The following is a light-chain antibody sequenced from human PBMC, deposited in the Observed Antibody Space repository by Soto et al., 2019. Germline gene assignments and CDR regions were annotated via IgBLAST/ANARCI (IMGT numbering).Light chain of an antibody. CDR2: GAS. CDR3: QQYNNWPPVT. Sequence: EIVMTQSPATLSVSPGERATLSCRASQSVSSNLAWYQQKPGQAPRLLIYGASTRATGIPARFSGSGSGTEVTLPISSLQSEDFAVYDCQQYNNWPPVTFGQGTKVEIK. V-gene: IGKV3-15*01. J-gene: IGKJ1*01. CDR1: QSVSSN.